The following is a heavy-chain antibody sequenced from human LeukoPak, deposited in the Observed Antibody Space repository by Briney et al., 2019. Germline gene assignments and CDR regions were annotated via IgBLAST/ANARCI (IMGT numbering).Heavy chain of an antibody. CDR2: ISGSGGST. V-gene: IGHV3-23*01. D-gene: IGHD5-18*01. Sequence: GGSLRLSCAASGFTFSSYGMSWVRQAPGKGLEWVSAISGSGGSTYYADSVKGRFTISRDNSKNTLYLQMNSLRAEDTAVYYCAKLQLGYYYMDVWGKGPRSPSP. CDR1: GFTFSSYG. J-gene: IGHJ6*03. CDR3: AKLQLGYYYMDV.